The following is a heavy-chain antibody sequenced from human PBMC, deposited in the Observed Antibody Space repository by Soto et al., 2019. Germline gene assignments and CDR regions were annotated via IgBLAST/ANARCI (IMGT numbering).Heavy chain of an antibody. J-gene: IGHJ5*02. V-gene: IGHV1-18*01. Sequence: QVRLVQSGAEVKKPGASVKVSCKSSGYTFTKFGISWVRQAPGQGLEWMGWNSAYNDNTNYAQKLQGRVTMTSDTSTSTAYMELRSLRSDDTAVYYCARLLKGGDVTENWFDPWGQGTLVTVSS. D-gene: IGHD1-26*01. CDR3: ARLLKGGDVTENWFDP. CDR1: GYTFTKFG. CDR2: NSAYNDNT.